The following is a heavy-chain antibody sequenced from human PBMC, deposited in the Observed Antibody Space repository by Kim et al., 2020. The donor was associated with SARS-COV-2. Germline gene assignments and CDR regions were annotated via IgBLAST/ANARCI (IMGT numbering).Heavy chain of an antibody. V-gene: IGHV3-23*01. J-gene: IGHJ4*02. CDR2: ST. D-gene: IGHD5-12*01. Sequence: STWDADSMKGRCTISRDNSKNTLYLQSHSLRAEDTAIYFCANGYSYRYFDYWGQGALVTVSS. CDR3: ANGYSYRYFDY.